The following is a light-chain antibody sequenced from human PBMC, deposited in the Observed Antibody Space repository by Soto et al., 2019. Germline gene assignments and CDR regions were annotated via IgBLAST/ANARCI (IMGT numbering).Light chain of an antibody. CDR2: AAS. CDR3: QQSFSSPRT. J-gene: IGKJ1*01. Sequence: DIQMTQSPSSLSASVGARVTITCRASQSISTFLNWYQQKPGNAPKSLIYAASNLQSGVPSRFSGSGSGTDFTLTISSLQPEDFATYYCQQSFSSPRTLGPGTKVDIK. V-gene: IGKV1-39*01. CDR1: QSISTF.